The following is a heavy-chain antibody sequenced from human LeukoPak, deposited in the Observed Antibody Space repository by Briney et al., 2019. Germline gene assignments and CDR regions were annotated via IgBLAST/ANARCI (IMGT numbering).Heavy chain of an antibody. V-gene: IGHV3-30-3*01. Sequence: GGSLRLSCAASGFAFSSYAMHWVRQAPGKGLEWVAVISYDGSNKYYADSVKGRFTISRDNSKNTLYLQMNSLRAEDTAVYYCARDGSGSDFSLDYWGQGTLVTVSS. CDR3: ARDGSGSDFSLDY. J-gene: IGHJ4*02. CDR2: ISYDGSNK. D-gene: IGHD3-10*01. CDR1: GFAFSSYA.